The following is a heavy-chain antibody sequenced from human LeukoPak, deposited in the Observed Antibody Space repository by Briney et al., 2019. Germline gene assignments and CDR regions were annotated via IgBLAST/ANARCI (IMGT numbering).Heavy chain of an antibody. J-gene: IGHJ4*02. Sequence: SETLSLTCTVSGASISSYYWTWIRQPAGKGLEWIGRIYTSGSTNYNPSLKSRVAMSVDTSKSQFSLKLSSVTAADTAVYYCARLSADSGSSRGFDYWGQGTLVTVSS. D-gene: IGHD2-2*01. CDR2: IYTSGST. CDR3: ARLSADSGSSRGFDY. CDR1: GASISSYY. V-gene: IGHV4-4*07.